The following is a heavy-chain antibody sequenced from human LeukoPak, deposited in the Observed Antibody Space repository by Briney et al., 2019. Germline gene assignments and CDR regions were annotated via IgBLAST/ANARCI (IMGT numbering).Heavy chain of an antibody. CDR1: GGSISSGDYY. J-gene: IGHJ5*02. V-gene: IGHV4-30-4*01. CDR3: AREHSGSYWFDP. Sequence: SETLSLTCTVSGGSISSGDYYWSWIRQPPGKGLEWIGYIYHSGSTYYNPSLKSRVTISVDTSKNQFSLKLSSVTAADTAVYYCAREHSGSYWFDPWGQGTLVTVSS. D-gene: IGHD3-10*01. CDR2: IYHSGST.